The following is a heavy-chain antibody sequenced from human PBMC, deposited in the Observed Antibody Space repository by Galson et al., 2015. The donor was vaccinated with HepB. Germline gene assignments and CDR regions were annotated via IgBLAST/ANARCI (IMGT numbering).Heavy chain of an antibody. D-gene: IGHD4-17*01. Sequence: CAISGDSVSSNSVAWNWIRQSPSRGLEWLGRTYYRFKWYNNYAVSVKSRITINPDTSKNQFSLKLNSMTPEDTAVYYCARALDYGDPTVFDYWGQGTLVTVSS. CDR3: ARALDYGDPTVFDY. CDR1: GDSVSSNSVA. J-gene: IGHJ4*02. V-gene: IGHV6-1*01. CDR2: TYYRFKWYN.